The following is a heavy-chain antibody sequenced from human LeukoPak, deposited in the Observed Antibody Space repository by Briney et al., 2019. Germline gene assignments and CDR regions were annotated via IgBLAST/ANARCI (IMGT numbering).Heavy chain of an antibody. J-gene: IGHJ6*02. Sequence: SETLSLTCTVSGGSISSYYWSWIRQPAGKGLEWIGRIYSSGDTDNDPSLKSRLTMSVDTSKNQFSLKLSSVTAADTAVYYCARHFDSSGYYFPLHYYYGMDVWGQGTTVTVSS. V-gene: IGHV4-4*07. CDR3: ARHFDSSGYYFPLHYYYGMDV. D-gene: IGHD3-22*01. CDR2: IYSSGDT. CDR1: GGSISSYY.